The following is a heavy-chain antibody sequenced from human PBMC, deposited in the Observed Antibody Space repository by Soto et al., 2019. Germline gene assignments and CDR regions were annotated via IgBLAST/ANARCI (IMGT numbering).Heavy chain of an antibody. CDR2: ISDRGST. V-gene: IGHV4-31*03. D-gene: IGHD6-19*01. J-gene: IGHJ4*02. CDR3: ARDLGSEQWFFDS. Sequence: QVQLQESGPGLVKPSQTLSLTCTISGDSISSGSYYWSWIRQHPGKGLEWIGYISDRGSTYSNPSLTSRVTISMDTSKNQFSLKLTSVTAADTALYYCARDLGSEQWFFDSWGQGTLVTVSS. CDR1: GDSISSGSYY.